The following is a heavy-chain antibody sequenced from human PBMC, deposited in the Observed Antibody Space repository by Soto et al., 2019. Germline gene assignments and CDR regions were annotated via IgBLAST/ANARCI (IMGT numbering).Heavy chain of an antibody. CDR3: ARALVDYVWGSYRYGYFDY. D-gene: IGHD3-16*02. V-gene: IGHV1-46*01. CDR1: GYTFTSYY. Sequence: ASVKVSCKASGYTFTSYYMHWVLQAPGQGLEWMGIINPSGGSTSYAQKFQGRVTMTRNTSISTAYMELSSLRSEDTAVYYCARALVDYVWGSYRYGYFDYWGQGTLVTVSS. J-gene: IGHJ4*02. CDR2: INPSGGST.